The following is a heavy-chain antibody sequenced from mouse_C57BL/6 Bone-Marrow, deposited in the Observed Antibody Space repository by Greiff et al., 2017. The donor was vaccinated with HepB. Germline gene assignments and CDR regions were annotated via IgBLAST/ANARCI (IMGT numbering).Heavy chain of an antibody. V-gene: IGHV3-6*01. CDR1: GYSITSGYY. D-gene: IGHD2-3*01. CDR3: ASDGYYLYYAMDY. J-gene: IGHJ4*01. CDR2: ISYDGSN. Sequence: EVKLMESGPGLVKPSQSLSLTCSVTGYSITSGYYWNWIRQFPGNKLEWMGYISYDGSNNYNPSLKNRISITRDTSKNQFFLKLNSVTTEDTATYYCASDGYYLYYAMDYWGQGTSVTVSS.